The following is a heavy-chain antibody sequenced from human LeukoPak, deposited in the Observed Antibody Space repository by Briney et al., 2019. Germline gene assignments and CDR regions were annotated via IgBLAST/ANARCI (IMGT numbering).Heavy chain of an antibody. CDR2: IYHSGST. D-gene: IGHD5-12*01. CDR1: GGSISSSNW. Sequence: SETLSLTCAASGGSISSSNWWSWVRQPPGKGLEWIGEIYHSGSTNYNPSLKSRVTISVDKSKNQFSLKLSSVTAADTAVYYCARDGGYDSNFDYWGQGTLVTVSS. J-gene: IGHJ4*02. CDR3: ARDGGYDSNFDY. V-gene: IGHV4-4*02.